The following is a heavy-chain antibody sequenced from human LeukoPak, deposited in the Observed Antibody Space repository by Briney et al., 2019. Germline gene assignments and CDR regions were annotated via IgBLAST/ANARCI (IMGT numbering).Heavy chain of an antibody. V-gene: IGHV4-38-2*02. D-gene: IGHD6-13*01. Sequence: SETLSLTCTVSGFSIGSGHYWGWTRQPLGKGLEWIASISHSGTSFYNPSLKSRVTISVDTSKNQFSLTVTSVTAADTAVYYCSRGQSISAVAVWGQGTLVTVSS. J-gene: IGHJ4*02. CDR1: GFSIGSGHY. CDR2: ISHSGTS. CDR3: SRGQSISAVAV.